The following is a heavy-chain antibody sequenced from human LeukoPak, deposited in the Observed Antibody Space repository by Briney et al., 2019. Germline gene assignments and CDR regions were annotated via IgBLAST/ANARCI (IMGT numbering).Heavy chain of an antibody. CDR1: GYTLTELS. J-gene: IGHJ4*02. CDR3: AMPYYYDSSGKIPLDY. Sequence: ASVKVSCKVSGYTLTELSMHWVRQAPGKGLEWMGGFDPEDGETIYAQKFQGRVTMTEDTSTDTAYMELSSLRSEDTAVYYCAMPYYYDSSGKIPLDYWGQGTLVTVSS. CDR2: FDPEDGET. V-gene: IGHV1-24*01. D-gene: IGHD3-22*01.